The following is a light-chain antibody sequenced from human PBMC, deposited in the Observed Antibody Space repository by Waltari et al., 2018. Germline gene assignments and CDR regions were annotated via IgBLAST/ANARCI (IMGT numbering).Light chain of an antibody. J-gene: IGKJ1*01. CDR3: QQYNSPPWT. Sequence: DIQMTQSPSTLSAPVGDRVTITCRASQSIRSWLAWYQQKPGKAPKLLISKASTLESGVPSRFSGSGSGTEFTLTISSLQPDDFATYHCQQYNSPPWTFGQGTKVEV. V-gene: IGKV1-5*03. CDR2: KAS. CDR1: QSIRSW.